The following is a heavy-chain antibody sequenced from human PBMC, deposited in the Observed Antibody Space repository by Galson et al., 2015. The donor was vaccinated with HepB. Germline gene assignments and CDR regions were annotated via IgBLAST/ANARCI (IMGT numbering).Heavy chain of an antibody. CDR1: GGSISSGGYY. D-gene: IGHD6-13*01. CDR3: ARDRIAAAGKRYYYYYYGMDV. Sequence: QVQLQGSGPGLVKPSQTLSLTCTVSGGSISSGGYYWSWIRQHPGKGLEWIGYIYYSGSTYYNPSLKSRVTISVDTSKNQFSLKLSSVTAADTAVYYCARDRIAAAGKRYYYYYYGMDVWGQGTTVTVSS. V-gene: IGHV4-31*03. CDR2: IYYSGST. J-gene: IGHJ6*02.